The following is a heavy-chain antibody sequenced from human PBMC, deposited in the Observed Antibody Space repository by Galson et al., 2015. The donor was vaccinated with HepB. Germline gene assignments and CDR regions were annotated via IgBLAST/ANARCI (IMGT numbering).Heavy chain of an antibody. J-gene: IGHJ5*02. CDR2: ISAYNGNT. Sequence: SVKVSCKASGYTFTSYGISWVRQAPGQGLEWMGWISAYNGNTNYAQKLQGRVTMTTDTSTSTAYMELRSLRSDDTAVYYCAREYCGGDCYSDWFDPWGQGTLVTVSS. CDR1: GYTFTSYG. CDR3: AREYCGGDCYSDWFDP. D-gene: IGHD2-21*02. V-gene: IGHV1-18*01.